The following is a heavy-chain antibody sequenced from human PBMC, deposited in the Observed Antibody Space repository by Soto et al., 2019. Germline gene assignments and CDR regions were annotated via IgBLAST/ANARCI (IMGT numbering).Heavy chain of an antibody. Sequence: GGSLGLSCAAYGFSFSSYAMRWVRQAPGKGLEWVSAISGSGGSTYYADSVKGRFTISRDNSKNTLYLQMSSLRAEDTAVYYCAKASGWFGEFDYWGQGTLVTVSS. CDR1: GFSFSSYA. D-gene: IGHD3-10*01. CDR2: ISGSGGST. J-gene: IGHJ4*02. V-gene: IGHV3-23*01. CDR3: AKASGWFGEFDY.